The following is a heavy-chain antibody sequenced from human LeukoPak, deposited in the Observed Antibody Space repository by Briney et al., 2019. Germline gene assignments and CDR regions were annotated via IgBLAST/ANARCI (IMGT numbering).Heavy chain of an antibody. Sequence: PSETLSLTCAVSGYSISSGYYWGWIRQPPGKGLEWIGSIYHSGSTYYNPSLKSRVTISVDTSRYQFSLRLSSVTAADTAVYFCARHRYYYDSSGSYYFDYWGQGTLVTVSS. J-gene: IGHJ4*02. CDR1: GYSISSGYY. CDR2: IYHSGST. V-gene: IGHV4-38-2*01. CDR3: ARHRYYYDSSGSYYFDY. D-gene: IGHD3-22*01.